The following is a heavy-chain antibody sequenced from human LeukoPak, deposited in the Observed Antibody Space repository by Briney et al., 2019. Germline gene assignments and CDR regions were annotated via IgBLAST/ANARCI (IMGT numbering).Heavy chain of an antibody. CDR2: IIPIFGTA. CDR1: GGTFSSYA. J-gene: IGHJ4*02. Sequence: GASVKVSCKASGGTFSSYAISWVRQAPGQGLEWMGGIIPIFGTANYAQKFQGRVTTTTDESTSTAYMELSSLRSEDTAVYYCATMWELLFYYWGQGTLVTVSS. CDR3: ATMWELLFYY. V-gene: IGHV1-69*05. D-gene: IGHD1-26*01.